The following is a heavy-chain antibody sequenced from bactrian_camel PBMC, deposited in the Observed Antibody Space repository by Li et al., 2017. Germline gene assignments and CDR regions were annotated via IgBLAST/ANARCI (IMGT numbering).Heavy chain of an antibody. J-gene: IGHJ4*01. V-gene: IGHV3S31*01. CDR1: AYTVSKNC. D-gene: IGHD1*01. CDR2: IYPGGGST. Sequence: DVQLVESGGGSVQAGGSLRLSCLASAYTVSKNCMGWFRQAPRKEREGVAAIYPGGGSTHYADSVKGRFTISQDSARITAYLQMASLKPEDTAVYYCVPVALEERDGLVSCARWSQGTQVTVS.